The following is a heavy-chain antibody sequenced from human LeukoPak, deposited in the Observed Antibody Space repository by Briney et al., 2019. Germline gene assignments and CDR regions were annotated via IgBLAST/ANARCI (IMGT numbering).Heavy chain of an antibody. CDR2: TYYRSKWSF. V-gene: IGHV6-1*01. CDR3: ARGKYTSFDN. J-gene: IGHJ4*02. D-gene: IGHD2-2*01. CDR1: GDSLFTDSVA. Sequence: SQTLSLTCAISGDSLFTDSVAWNWIRQSPSRGLEWLGRTYYRSKWSFDYAVSVKSRITINADPSKNQFSLQLNSVTPEDTAMYYCARGKYTSFDNWGQGILVTVSS.